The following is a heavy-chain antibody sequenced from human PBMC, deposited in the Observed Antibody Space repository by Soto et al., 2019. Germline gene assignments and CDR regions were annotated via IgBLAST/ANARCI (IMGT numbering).Heavy chain of an antibody. D-gene: IGHD3-16*01. CDR3: AREGEMPYYYYGLDV. J-gene: IGHJ6*02. CDR1: GYTFTTYG. Sequence: QVQLVQSGAEVRKPGASVKVSCKASGYTFTTYGISWVRQAPGQGLDWMGWISGYNGHTKYAQKFQGRVTMTTDTSTSTVDMDLRSLRSDDTAVYYCAREGEMPYYYYGLDVWGQGTTVTVSS. CDR2: ISGYNGHT. V-gene: IGHV1-18*01.